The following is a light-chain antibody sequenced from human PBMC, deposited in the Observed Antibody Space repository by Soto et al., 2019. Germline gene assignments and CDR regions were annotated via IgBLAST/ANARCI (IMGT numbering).Light chain of an antibody. J-gene: IGKJ1*01. CDR1: QSVSNN. Sequence: EIVMTQSPATLSVSPGEKATLSCRASQSVSNNLAWFQQKPGQVPRLLIYGASNRATGVSARFSGSGSGTELTLTISSLQSEDFAVYYCQQYHYWWTFGQGTKVDIK. CDR3: QQYHYWWT. CDR2: GAS. V-gene: IGKV3-15*01.